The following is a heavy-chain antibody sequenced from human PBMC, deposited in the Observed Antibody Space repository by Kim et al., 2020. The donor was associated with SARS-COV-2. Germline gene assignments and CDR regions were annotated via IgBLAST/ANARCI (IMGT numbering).Heavy chain of an antibody. V-gene: IGHV4-59*01. CDR2: IYYSGST. CDR1: GGSISSYY. CDR3: AGGSYLWYYYYGMDV. J-gene: IGHJ6*02. D-gene: IGHD1-26*01. Sequence: SETLSLTCTVSGGSISSYYWSWIRQPPGNGLEWIGYIYYSGSTNYNPSLKSRVTISVDTSKNQFSLKLSSVTAAATAAYYCAGGSYLWYYYYGMDVWGQG.